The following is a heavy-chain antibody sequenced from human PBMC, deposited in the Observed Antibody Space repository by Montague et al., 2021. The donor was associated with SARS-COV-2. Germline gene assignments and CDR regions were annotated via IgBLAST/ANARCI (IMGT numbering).Heavy chain of an antibody. CDR2: IYWANDK. J-gene: IGHJ6*02. Sequence: PALVKPTQTLTLTCTFSGFSLTNSGVGVAWIRQPPGRALEWLAVIYWANDKRYSPSLKSRLTIIKDTSKNQVVLTLTNLDPEDTATYYCAHTEYYDGAGFYPYSYHYYDFDVWGQGTTVTVSS. D-gene: IGHD3-22*01. V-gene: IGHV2-5*02. CDR1: GFSLTNSGVG. CDR3: AHTEYYDGAGFYPYSYHYYDFDV.